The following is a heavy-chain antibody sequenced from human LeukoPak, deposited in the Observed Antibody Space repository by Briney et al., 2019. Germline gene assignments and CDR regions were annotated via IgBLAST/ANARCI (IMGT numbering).Heavy chain of an antibody. CDR3: ANDQRWESPHYLDS. V-gene: IGHV3-23*01. CDR1: GGSTSSGAYY. Sequence: ETLSLTCSVSGGSTSSGAYYWSWIRQAPGKGLEWVSVMSARGGSTSSADSVRGRFTISRDNSKNTLYVQMNSLRDEDTAVYYCANDQRWESPHYLDSWGQGTLVTVSS. D-gene: IGHD1-26*01. CDR2: MSARGGST. J-gene: IGHJ4*02.